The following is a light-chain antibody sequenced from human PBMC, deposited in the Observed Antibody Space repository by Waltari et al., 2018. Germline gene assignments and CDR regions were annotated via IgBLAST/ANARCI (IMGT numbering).Light chain of an antibody. CDR1: QTISTY. J-gene: IGKJ2*01. CDR3: QQGYRTPYT. V-gene: IGKV1-39*01. CDR2: AAS. Sequence: DIQMTQSPSSLSASVGDRVTITCRASQTISTYLNLYQLKPGKAPKLLIYAASSLQSGVPSRISGSGSGTDFTLTISCLQPEDFATYYCQQGYRTPYTFGQGTNLDIK.